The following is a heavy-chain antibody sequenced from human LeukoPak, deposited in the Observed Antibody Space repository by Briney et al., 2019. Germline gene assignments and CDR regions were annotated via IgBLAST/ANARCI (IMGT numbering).Heavy chain of an antibody. CDR2: IGTGDDR. CDR3: AKNVPGRAIDY. Sequence: PGGSLRLSCAASGFTFSSYAMSWVRQAPGKGLEWVSTIGTGDDRYYTDSVKGRFTISRDNSKNTLYLQMSSLRAEDTAVYYCAKNVPGRAIDYWGQGTLVTVSS. V-gene: IGHV3-23*01. J-gene: IGHJ4*02. CDR1: GFTFSSYA. D-gene: IGHD2-15*01.